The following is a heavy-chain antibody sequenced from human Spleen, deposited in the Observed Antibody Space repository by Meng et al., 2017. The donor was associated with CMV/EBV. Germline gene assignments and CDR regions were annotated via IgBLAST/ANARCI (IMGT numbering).Heavy chain of an antibody. Sequence: SCKTSGYTFTTYTIHWVRQATGQRLEWMGSSNAGNGNTKYSGDFQGRVTITRDTLATTVYLDVSSLRSEDMAVYFCAREVGNGGDFDSWGQGTLVTVSS. CDR3: AREVGNGGDFDS. CDR2: SNAGNGNT. V-gene: IGHV1-3*02. CDR1: GYTFTTYT. J-gene: IGHJ4*02. D-gene: IGHD2-21*01.